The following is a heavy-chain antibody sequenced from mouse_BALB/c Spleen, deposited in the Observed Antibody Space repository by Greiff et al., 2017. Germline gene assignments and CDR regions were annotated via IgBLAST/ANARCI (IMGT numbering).Heavy chain of an antibody. CDR1: GFTFSDYY. J-gene: IGHJ4*01. CDR2: ISDGGSYT. Sequence: DVQLVESGGGLVKPGGSLKLSCAASGFTFSDYYMYWVRQTPEKRLEWVATISDGGSYTYYPDSVKGRFTISRDNAKNNLYLQMSSLKSEDTAMYYCARGPYGSSPYYYAMDYWGQGTSVTVSS. V-gene: IGHV5-4*02. D-gene: IGHD1-1*01. CDR3: ARGPYGSSPYYYAMDY.